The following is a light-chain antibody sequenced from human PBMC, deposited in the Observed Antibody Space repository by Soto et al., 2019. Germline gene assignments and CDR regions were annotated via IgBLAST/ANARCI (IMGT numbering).Light chain of an antibody. Sequence: EIVLTQSPGTLSLSPGERATLSCRASQSIDSSYLAWYQQKPGQAPRLLIFGASSRATGIPDRFSGSGSGSDFTVTISRLEPEDFAVYYCLQYASSPRTFGQGTKVE. V-gene: IGKV3-20*01. J-gene: IGKJ1*01. CDR1: QSIDSSY. CDR3: LQYASSPRT. CDR2: GAS.